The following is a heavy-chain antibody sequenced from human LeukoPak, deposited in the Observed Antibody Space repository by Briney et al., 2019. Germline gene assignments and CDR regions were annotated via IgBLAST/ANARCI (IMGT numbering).Heavy chain of an antibody. CDR2: ISESGSST. D-gene: IGHD4/OR15-4a*01. Sequence: GGSLRLSCAASGFTFSNYAMSWVRQAPGRGLEWVSAISESGSSTYHADSVKGRFTISRENSRSTLYLQMNSLRAEDTAVYYCARGSTWQVLDCWGQGTLVTVSS. CDR1: GFTFSNYA. J-gene: IGHJ4*02. CDR3: ARGSTWQVLDC. V-gene: IGHV3-23*01.